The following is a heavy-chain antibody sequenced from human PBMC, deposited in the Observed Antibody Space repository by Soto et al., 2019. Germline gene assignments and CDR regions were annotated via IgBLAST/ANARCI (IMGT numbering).Heavy chain of an antibody. CDR2: IYWDDDK. CDR1: GFSLSTSGVG. J-gene: IGHJ4*02. Sequence: QITLKESGPPLVKPTQTLTLTCTFSGFSLSTSGVGVGWIRQPPGKALEWLALIYWDDDKRYSPSLKSRLTITKDTSKNQVVLTMTNMDPVDTATYYCARVIVVVIPYYFDYWGQGTLVTVSS. D-gene: IGHD3-22*01. CDR3: ARVIVVVIPYYFDY. V-gene: IGHV2-5*02.